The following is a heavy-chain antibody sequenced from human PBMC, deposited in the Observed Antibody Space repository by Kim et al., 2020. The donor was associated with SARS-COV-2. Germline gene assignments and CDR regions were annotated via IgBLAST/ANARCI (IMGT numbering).Heavy chain of an antibody. D-gene: IGHD2-2*02. V-gene: IGHV4-59*13. Sequence: SETLSLTCTVSGGSISSYYWSWIRQPPGKGLEWIGYIYYSGNTNYNPSLKSRVTISVDTSKNQFSLKLSSVTAADTAVYYCARLVPAAIRGRVSYYYGMDVWGQGTTVTVSS. CDR2: IYYSGNT. CDR3: ARLVPAAIRGRVSYYYGMDV. CDR1: GGSISSYY. J-gene: IGHJ6*02.